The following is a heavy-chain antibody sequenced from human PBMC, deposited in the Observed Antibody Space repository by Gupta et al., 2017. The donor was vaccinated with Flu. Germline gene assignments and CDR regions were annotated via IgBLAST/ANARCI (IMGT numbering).Heavy chain of an antibody. D-gene: IGHD6-13*01. J-gene: IGHJ5*02. V-gene: IGHV4-31*03. CDR1: GGSISSGGYY. CDR2: IYYSGST. Sequence: QVQLQESGPGLVKPSQTLSLTCTVSGGSISSGGYYWSWIRQHPGKGLEWIGYIYYSGSTYYNPSRKSRVTISVDTSKNQFSLKLSSVTAADTAVYYCAREDSSSWSYNWFDPWGQGTLVTVSS. CDR3: AREDSSSWSYNWFDP.